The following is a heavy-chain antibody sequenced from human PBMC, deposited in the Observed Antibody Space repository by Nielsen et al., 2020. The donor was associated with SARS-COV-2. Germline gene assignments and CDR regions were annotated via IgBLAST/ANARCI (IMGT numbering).Heavy chain of an antibody. J-gene: IGHJ4*02. V-gene: IGHV1-3*04. CDR3: ARGSGHSLLRGPLYAH. Sequence: ASVKVSCKPFGYTFTSYPIHWLRQAPGQRPEWLGWINTATGNTKYSQKFQDRVSITRDTSATVAYMELTSLKSEDAAVYYCARGSGHSLLRGPLYAHWGQGALVTVSS. D-gene: IGHD2/OR15-2a*01. CDR2: INTATGNT. CDR1: GYTFTSYP.